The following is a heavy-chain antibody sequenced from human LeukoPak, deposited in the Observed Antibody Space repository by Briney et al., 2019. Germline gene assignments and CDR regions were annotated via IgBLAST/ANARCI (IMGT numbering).Heavy chain of an antibody. J-gene: IGHJ6*03. Sequence: SETLSLTCTVSGYSISSGYYWGWIRQPPGKGLEWIGSIYHSGSTYYNPSLKSRVTISVDTSKNQFSLKLSSVTAADTAVYYCARSTPGGSYYYYYYYMDVWGKGTTVTVSS. CDR2: IYHSGST. CDR3: ARSTPGGSYYYYYYYMDV. D-gene: IGHD1-26*01. V-gene: IGHV4-38-2*02. CDR1: GYSISSGYY.